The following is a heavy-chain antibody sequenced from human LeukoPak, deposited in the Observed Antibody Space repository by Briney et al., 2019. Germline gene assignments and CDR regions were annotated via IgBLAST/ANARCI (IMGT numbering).Heavy chain of an antibody. CDR1: GFNFSNYG. CDR2: TYYDGSNQ. J-gene: IGHJ4*02. V-gene: IGHV3-33*01. D-gene: IGHD3-10*01. CDR3: ARDGSGNSDY. Sequence: GGSLRLSCAASGFNFSNYGMHWVRQAPGKGLEWVAITYYDGSNQYYADSVKGRFTISRDNSKTILYLQMNSLRAEDTAVYYCARDGSGNSDYWGQGILVTVSS.